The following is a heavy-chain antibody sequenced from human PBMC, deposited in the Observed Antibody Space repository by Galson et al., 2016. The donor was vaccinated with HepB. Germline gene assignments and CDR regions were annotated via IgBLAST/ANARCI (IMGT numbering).Heavy chain of an antibody. D-gene: IGHD2-21*02. Sequence: TLSLTCTVSGGSISRGGHYWNWIRQHPVKGLEWIGLISDSRGTYYNPSLQSRVTISLDTSANQFSLKLTSVTAADTAVYFCVRDRGDPNLYFFDYWGPGILVTVSS. CDR3: VRDRGDPNLYFFDY. J-gene: IGHJ4*02. V-gene: IGHV4-31*03. CDR2: ISDSRGT. CDR1: GGSISRGGHY.